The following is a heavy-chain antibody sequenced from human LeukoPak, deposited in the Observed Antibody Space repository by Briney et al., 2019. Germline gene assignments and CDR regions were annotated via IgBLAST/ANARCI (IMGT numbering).Heavy chain of an antibody. Sequence: GASVKVSCKASGYTFTSYDINWVRQATGQGLEWMGWMNPNSGNTGYAQKFQGRVTMTRNTSISPAYMELSSLRSEDTAVHYCARVDYYDSSGSKTLYYFDYWGQGTLVTVSS. V-gene: IGHV1-8*01. D-gene: IGHD3-22*01. CDR3: ARVDYYDSSGSKTLYYFDY. CDR2: MNPNSGNT. CDR1: GYTFTSYD. J-gene: IGHJ4*02.